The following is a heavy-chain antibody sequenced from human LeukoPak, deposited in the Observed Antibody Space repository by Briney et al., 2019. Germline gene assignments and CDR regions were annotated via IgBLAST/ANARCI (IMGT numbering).Heavy chain of an antibody. Sequence: PSETLTLACSVSDDSIRTNSYYWGWIRQPPGTGLEWIGYIYYSGSTNYNPSLKSRVTISVDTSKNQFSLKLSSVTAADTAVYYCARAIVVVRTDAFDIWGQGTMVTVSS. V-gene: IGHV4-61*05. CDR1: DDSIRTNSYY. CDR3: ARAIVVVRTDAFDI. D-gene: IGHD3-22*01. CDR2: IYYSGST. J-gene: IGHJ3*02.